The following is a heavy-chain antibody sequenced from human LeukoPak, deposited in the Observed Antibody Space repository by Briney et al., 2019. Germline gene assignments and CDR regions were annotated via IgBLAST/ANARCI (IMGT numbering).Heavy chain of an antibody. J-gene: IGHJ6*03. CDR3: SGVEYYDSSGYPYSYMDV. CDR2: IYYSGST. CDR1: GGSISSYY. Sequence: SETLSLTCTGSGGSISSYYWSWIRQPPGRGLEWMGYIYYSGSTNYTPSLKSGVTIPVDTSKNESALNLKSVTAADTAVCYFSGVEYYDSSGYPYSYMDVWGKGTTVTV. V-gene: IGHV4-59*01. D-gene: IGHD3-22*01.